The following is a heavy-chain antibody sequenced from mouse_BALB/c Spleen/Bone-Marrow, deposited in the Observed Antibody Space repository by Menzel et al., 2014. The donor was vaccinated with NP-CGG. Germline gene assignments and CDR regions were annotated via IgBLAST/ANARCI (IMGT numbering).Heavy chain of an antibody. CDR2: ILPGSGST. Sequence: VKVVDSGAELMKPGASVKISCKAAGYTFSSYWIEWVKQRPGHGLEWIGEILPGSGSTIYNEKFKGKATFTADTSSNTAYMQLSSLTSEDSAVYYCAREDYYGSSYFDYWGQGTTLTVSS. J-gene: IGHJ2*01. CDR1: GYTFSSYW. D-gene: IGHD1-1*01. CDR3: AREDYYGSSYFDY. V-gene: IGHV1-9*01.